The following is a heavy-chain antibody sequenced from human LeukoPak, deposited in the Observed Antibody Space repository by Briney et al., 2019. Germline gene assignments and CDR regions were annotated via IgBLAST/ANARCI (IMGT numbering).Heavy chain of an antibody. CDR2: ISVYNGNT. J-gene: IGHJ5*02. CDR1: GYTFTSYG. D-gene: IGHD1-1*01. CDR3: ARDQLSRGVWFDP. Sequence: ASVKVSCKASGYTFTSYGISWVRQAPGQGLEWMRWISVYNGNTNYAQKLQGRVTMTTDTSTSTAYMELRSLGSDDTAVYYCARDQLSRGVWFDPWGQGTLVTVSS. V-gene: IGHV1-18*01.